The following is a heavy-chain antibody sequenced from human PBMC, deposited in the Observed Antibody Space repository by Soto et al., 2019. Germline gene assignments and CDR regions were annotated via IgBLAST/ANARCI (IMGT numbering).Heavy chain of an antibody. J-gene: IGHJ4*01. CDR3: AKDRGGNYYHHFDY. D-gene: IGHD1-26*01. Sequence: GGSLRLSCAASGFTFHDYAMHWVRQSPGKGLEWVSSINWNGGNIAYADSVKGRFTISRDDAKNSLSLQMNSLRTEDTALYYCAKDRGGNYYHHFDYWGQGTLVTVSS. CDR2: INWNGGNI. V-gene: IGHV3-9*01. CDR1: GFTFHDYA.